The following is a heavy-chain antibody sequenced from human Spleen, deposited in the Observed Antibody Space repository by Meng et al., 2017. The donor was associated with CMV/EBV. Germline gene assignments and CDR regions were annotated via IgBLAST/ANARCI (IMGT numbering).Heavy chain of an antibody. D-gene: IGHD4-11*01. J-gene: IGHJ5*02. Sequence: QLERQESGPGLVKPSETLSLTCTVSGGSISSSSYYWGWIRQPPGKGLEWIGSIYYSGSTYYNPSLKSRVTMSVDTSKNQFSLKLSSVTAADTAVYYCARDLQFNWFDPWGQGTLVTVSS. CDR2: IYYSGST. CDR3: ARDLQFNWFDP. V-gene: IGHV4-39*07. CDR1: GGSISSSSYY.